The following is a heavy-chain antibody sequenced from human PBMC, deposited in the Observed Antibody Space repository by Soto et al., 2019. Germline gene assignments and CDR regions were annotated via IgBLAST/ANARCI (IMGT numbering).Heavy chain of an antibody. V-gene: IGHV5-51*01. J-gene: IGHJ3*02. Sequence: PGESLKISCKGSGYSLTTYWIGWVRQLPGKGLEWMGIIYPGDSDTRYGPTFQGQVTISADKSINTAYLQWSSLKASDTAMYYCAFRMVTAAFDIWGQGTMVTVSS. CDR2: IYPGDSDT. D-gene: IGHD3-10*01. CDR1: GYSLTTYW. CDR3: AFRMVTAAFDI.